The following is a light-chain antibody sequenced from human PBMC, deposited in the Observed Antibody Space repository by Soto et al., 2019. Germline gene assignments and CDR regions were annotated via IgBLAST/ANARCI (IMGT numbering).Light chain of an antibody. V-gene: IGLV1-44*01. Sequence: QSVLTQPPSASGMPGQRVTISCFRTISNFGTKTVNWYQQLPGTAPRLLIYSNTQRPSGVPDRFSGSKSGTSASLAISGLQSEDEADYHCAAWDDRLNGVVFGGGTQLTVL. CDR2: SNT. J-gene: IGLJ2*01. CDR3: AAWDDRLNGVV. CDR1: ISNFGTKT.